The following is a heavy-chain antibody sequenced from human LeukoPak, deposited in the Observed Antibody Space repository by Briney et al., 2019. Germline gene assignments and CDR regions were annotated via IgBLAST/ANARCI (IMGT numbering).Heavy chain of an antibody. D-gene: IGHD2/OR15-2a*01. CDR2: INPNSGGT. CDR1: GYTFTGYY. CDR3: ARGSMAAPGVWTHRDY. J-gene: IGHJ4*02. Sequence: ASVKVSCKASGYTFTGYYMHWVRRAPGQGLEWMGRINPNSGGTNYAQKFQGRVTMTRDTSISTAYMELSRLRSDDTAVYYCARGSMAAPGVWTHRDYWGQGTLVTVSS. V-gene: IGHV1-2*06.